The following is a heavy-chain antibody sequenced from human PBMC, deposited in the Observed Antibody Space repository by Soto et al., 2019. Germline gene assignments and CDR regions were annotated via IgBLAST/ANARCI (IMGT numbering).Heavy chain of an antibody. Sequence: GASVKVSCKASGGTFSSYAISWVRQAPGQGLEWMGGIIPIFGTANYAQKFQGRVTITADKSTSTAYMELSSLRSEDTAVYYCARGYYYGSGSYYPNYYYYGMDVWGQGTTVTVSS. CDR1: GGTFSSYA. D-gene: IGHD3-10*01. CDR3: ARGYYYGSGSYYPNYYYYGMDV. J-gene: IGHJ6*02. CDR2: IIPIFGTA. V-gene: IGHV1-69*06.